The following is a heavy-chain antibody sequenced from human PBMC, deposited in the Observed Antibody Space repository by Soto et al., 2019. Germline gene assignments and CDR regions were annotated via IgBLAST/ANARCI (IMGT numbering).Heavy chain of an antibody. CDR3: ARDWARAEDV. CDR1: GYTFTGYP. CDR2: TNAGNGNT. D-gene: IGHD7-27*01. J-gene: IGHJ6*02. Sequence: ASVKVSFKASGYTFTGYPIHWLRQAPGQGLEWMGWTNAGNGNTKYSQKFQGRVTITRDTSASTAYMELSSLTSEDTAVYYCARDWARAEDVWGQGTTVTVSS. V-gene: IGHV1-3*01.